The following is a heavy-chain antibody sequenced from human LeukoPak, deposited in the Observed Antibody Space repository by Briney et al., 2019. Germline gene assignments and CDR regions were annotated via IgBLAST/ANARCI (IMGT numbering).Heavy chain of an antibody. CDR1: GYSFTSYD. Sequence: EASVKVSCKASGYSFTSYDINWVRQATGQGLEWMGWMNPNSGNTGYAQKFQGRVTMTRDTSISTDYMELSSLRSEDTAVYYCARWETVGAIFDYWGQGTLVTVSS. D-gene: IGHD1-26*01. V-gene: IGHV1-8*01. CDR2: MNPNSGNT. J-gene: IGHJ4*02. CDR3: ARWETVGAIFDY.